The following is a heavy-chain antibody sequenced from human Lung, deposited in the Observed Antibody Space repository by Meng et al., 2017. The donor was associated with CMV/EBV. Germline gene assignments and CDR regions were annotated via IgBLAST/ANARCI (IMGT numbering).Heavy chain of an antibody. CDR3: ARALDTAMVTFDY. D-gene: IGHD5-18*01. Sequence: QVPLQESGPGLVKPSQTLSLTCTVSGGSISSGDYYWSWIRQPPGKGLEWIGYIYYSGSTYYNPSLKSRVTISVDTSKNQFSLKLSSVTAADTAVYYCARALDTAMVTFDYWGQGTLVTVSS. V-gene: IGHV4-30-4*08. CDR2: IYYSGST. CDR1: GGSISSGDYY. J-gene: IGHJ4*02.